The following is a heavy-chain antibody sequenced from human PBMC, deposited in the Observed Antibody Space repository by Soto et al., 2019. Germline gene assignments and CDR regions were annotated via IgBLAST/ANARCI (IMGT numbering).Heavy chain of an antibody. Sequence: LSLTCSVSGGTITRGDHFWSWVRQSPGKGLEWLGYIYYSGSTYYNPSLKGRVMMTIDTSKHQFSLNLSSVTAADTAVYYCAREVGVAGTLGANYYGMDVWGQGTTVTVSS. J-gene: IGHJ6*02. CDR3: AREVGVAGTLGANYYGMDV. CDR2: IYYSGST. V-gene: IGHV4-30-4*01. CDR1: GGTITRGDHF. D-gene: IGHD6-19*01.